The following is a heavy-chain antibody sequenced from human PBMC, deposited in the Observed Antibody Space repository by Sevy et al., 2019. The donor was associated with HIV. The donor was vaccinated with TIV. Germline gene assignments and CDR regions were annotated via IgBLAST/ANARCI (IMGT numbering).Heavy chain of an antibody. J-gene: IGHJ3*02. CDR2: LSFGCGEI. Sequence: GGSLRLSCAASGFTFSKYSMSWVRQPPGKGLEWVSTLSFGCGEINYADSVKGRFTISRDNSKNTLSLQMNSLRADDTAVYYCAKGVTMIVVVDAFDIWGHGTMVTVSS. V-gene: IGHV3-23*01. CDR1: GFTFSKYS. D-gene: IGHD3-22*01. CDR3: AKGVTMIVVVDAFDI.